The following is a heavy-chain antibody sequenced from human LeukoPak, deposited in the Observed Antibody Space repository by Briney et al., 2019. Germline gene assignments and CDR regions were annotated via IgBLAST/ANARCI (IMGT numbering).Heavy chain of an antibody. J-gene: IGHJ4*02. CDR2: ISSSSSYI. Sequence: GGSLRLSCAASGYTRSSYSMNWVRQAPGKGLEWVSSISSSSSYIYYADSVKGRFTISIDNAKNSLYLQMNSLGAEDTAVYYCARVAGYSSGWLKYWGQGTLVTVSS. D-gene: IGHD6-19*01. CDR1: GYTRSSYS. V-gene: IGHV3-21*01. CDR3: ARVAGYSSGWLKY.